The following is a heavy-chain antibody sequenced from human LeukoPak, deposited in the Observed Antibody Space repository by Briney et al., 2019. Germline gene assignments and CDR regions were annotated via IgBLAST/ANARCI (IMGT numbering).Heavy chain of an antibody. CDR2: IYISGST. CDR3: ARGEFYYGSGSYWGLDY. J-gene: IGHJ4*02. D-gene: IGHD3-10*01. CDR1: SDSINNNF. V-gene: IGHV4-4*07. Sequence: SETLSLSCTVSSDSINNNFWTWIRQPAGKGLEWIGRIYISGSTNYNPSLKSRVTMSVDTSKNQFSLKLTPVTAADTAVYYCARGEFYYGSGSYWGLDYWGQGILVTVSS.